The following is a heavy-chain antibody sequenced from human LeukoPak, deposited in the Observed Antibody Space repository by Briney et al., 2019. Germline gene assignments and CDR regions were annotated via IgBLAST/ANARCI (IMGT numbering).Heavy chain of an antibody. CDR1: GFTFSSYW. J-gene: IGHJ4*02. V-gene: IGHV3-7*01. Sequence: GGSLRLSCAASGFTFSSYWMSWVRQAPGKGLEWVANIKQDGSEKYYVDSVKGRFTISRDNAKNSLYLQMNSLRAEDTAVYYCARDYYDSSGYCFDYWGQGTLVSVSS. D-gene: IGHD3-22*01. CDR2: IKQDGSEK. CDR3: ARDYYDSSGYCFDY.